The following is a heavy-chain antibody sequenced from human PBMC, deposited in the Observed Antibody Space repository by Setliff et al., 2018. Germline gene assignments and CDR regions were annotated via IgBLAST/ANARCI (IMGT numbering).Heavy chain of an antibody. D-gene: IGHD5-12*01. CDR1: GYTFTGYY. CDR3: ARSGWLREYYFDY. CDR2: INPNSGGT. J-gene: IGHJ4*02. Sequence: GASVKVSCKASGYTFTGYYMHWVRQAPGQGLEWMGWINPNSGGTNYAQKFRGWVTMTRDTSISTAYMELSRLRSDDTAVYYCARSGWLREYYFDYWGQGTLVTVSS. V-gene: IGHV1-2*04.